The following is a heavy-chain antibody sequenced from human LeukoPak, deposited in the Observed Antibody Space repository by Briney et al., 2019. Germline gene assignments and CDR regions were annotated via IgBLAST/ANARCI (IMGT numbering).Heavy chain of an antibody. J-gene: IGHJ4*02. CDR1: GYTFTSYD. CDR3: ARAPSYYIVLMVYAFSHPYYFDY. Sequence: ASVKVSCKASGYTFTSYDINWVRQATGQGLEWMGWMNPNSGNTGYAQKFQGRVTITRNTSISTAYMELSSLRSEDTAVYYCARAPSYYIVLMVYAFSHPYYFDYWGQGTPVTVSS. CDR2: MNPNSGNT. V-gene: IGHV1-8*03. D-gene: IGHD2-8*01.